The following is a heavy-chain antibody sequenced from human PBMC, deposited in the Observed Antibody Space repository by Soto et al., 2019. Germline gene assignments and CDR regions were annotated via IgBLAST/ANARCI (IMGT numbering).Heavy chain of an antibody. Sequence: ASVKVSCKASGYTFTSYYIHWVRQAPGQGLEWMGIINPSGGSTSYAQKFQGRVTMTRDTSTSTVYMELSSLRSEDTAVYYCARDHLDYYYGMDVWGQGTTVTV. V-gene: IGHV1-46*01. CDR3: ARDHLDYYYGMDV. CDR2: INPSGGST. CDR1: GYTFTSYY. J-gene: IGHJ6*02.